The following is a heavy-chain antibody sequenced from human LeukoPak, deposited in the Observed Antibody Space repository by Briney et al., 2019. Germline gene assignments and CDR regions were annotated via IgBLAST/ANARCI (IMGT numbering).Heavy chain of an antibody. CDR1: GFTFSSYA. D-gene: IGHD3-22*01. V-gene: IGHV3-23*01. Sequence: GGSLRLSCAASGFTFSSYAMSWVRQAPGKGLEWVSAISGSGGGTYYADSVKGRFTISRDNSKNTLYLQMNSLRAEDTAVYYCAKAIRSSGYYWYFDYWGQGTLVTVSS. CDR3: AKAIRSSGYYWYFDY. J-gene: IGHJ4*02. CDR2: ISGSGGGT.